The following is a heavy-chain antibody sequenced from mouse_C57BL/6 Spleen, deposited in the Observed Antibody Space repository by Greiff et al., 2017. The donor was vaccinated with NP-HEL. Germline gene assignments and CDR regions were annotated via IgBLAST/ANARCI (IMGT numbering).Heavy chain of an antibody. V-gene: IGHV2-9-1*01. D-gene: IGHD2-2*01. CDR1: GFSLTSYA. J-gene: IGHJ4*01. CDR2: IWTGGGT. Sequence: QFQLQQSGPGLVAPSQSLSITCTVSGFSLTSYAISWVRQPPGKGLEWLGVIWTGGGTNYNPALKSRLSISKDNSKSQVFLKMNSLQTDDTARYYCARNGYDGDYYAMDYWGQGTSVTVSS. CDR3: ARNGYDGDYYAMDY.